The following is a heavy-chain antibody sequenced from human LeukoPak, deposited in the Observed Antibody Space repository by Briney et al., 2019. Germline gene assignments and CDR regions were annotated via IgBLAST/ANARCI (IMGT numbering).Heavy chain of an antibody. CDR3: ARGSTVDTGAVPLKY. Sequence: EASVKVSCKASGYTFTSYDINWVRQATGQGLEWMGWMNPKSGNTDYARKFQGRVTMTMGTSVGTAYMELSSLRSEDTAVYYCARGSTVDTGAVPLKYWGQGTLVSVSS. V-gene: IGHV1-8*01. CDR2: MNPKSGNT. D-gene: IGHD5-18*01. J-gene: IGHJ4*02. CDR1: GYTFTSYD.